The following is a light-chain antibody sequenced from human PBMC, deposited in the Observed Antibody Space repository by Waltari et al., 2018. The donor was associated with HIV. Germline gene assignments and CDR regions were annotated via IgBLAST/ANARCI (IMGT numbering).Light chain of an antibody. CDR2: WAS. Sequence: DIVMTQSPDSLDVPLGQRANIKRKSSRTTVYTPNNQHSLAWYQQKPGQPPNLLIYWASTRQPGVPDRFSGSGSGTDFTLAISSLQAEDVAVYSCQQYFATPPTFGGGTKVEIK. CDR3: QQYFATPPT. V-gene: IGKV4-1*01. J-gene: IGKJ4*01. CDR1: RTTVYTPNNQHS.